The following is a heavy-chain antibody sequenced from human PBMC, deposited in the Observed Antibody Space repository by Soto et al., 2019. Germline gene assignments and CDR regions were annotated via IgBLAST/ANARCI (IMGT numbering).Heavy chain of an antibody. CDR2: ISSSGSTI. CDR1: GFTFSSYE. Sequence: EVQLVESGGGLVKPGGSLRLSCAASGFTFSSYEMNWVRQAPGKGLEWVSYISSSGSTIYYADSVKGRFTISRDNAKNSLYLQMNSLRAEDTAVYYCARDDVDTAPFDYWGQGTLVTVSS. CDR3: ARDDVDTAPFDY. V-gene: IGHV3-48*03. D-gene: IGHD5-18*01. J-gene: IGHJ4*02.